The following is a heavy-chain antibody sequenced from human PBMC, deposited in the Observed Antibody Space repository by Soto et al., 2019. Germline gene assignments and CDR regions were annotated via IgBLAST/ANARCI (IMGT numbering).Heavy chain of an antibody. CDR3: AKDPTSDGWFDP. CDR2: ISYDGSNK. D-gene: IGHD1-26*01. CDR1: GFTFSSYA. Sequence: PGGSLRLSCAASGFTFSSYAMHWVRQAPGKGLEWVAVISYDGSNKYYADSVKGRFTISRDNSKNTLYLQMNSLRAEDTAVYYCAKDPTSDGWFDPWGQGTLVTVSS. J-gene: IGHJ5*02. V-gene: IGHV3-30-3*01.